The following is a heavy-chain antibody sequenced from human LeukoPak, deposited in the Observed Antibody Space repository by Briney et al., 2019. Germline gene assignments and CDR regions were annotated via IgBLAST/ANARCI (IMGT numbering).Heavy chain of an antibody. CDR2: INPETGGT. D-gene: IGHD3-10*01. J-gene: IGHJ6*03. CDR3: ARAGINYFYIEV. V-gene: IGHV1-2*02. CDR1: GYRFTGYY. Sequence: ASVKVSCKASGYRFTGYYIHWVRQAHGQGLEWLGWINPETGGTNYAPQFKGRVTITSDTSISTAYMELPSLTSDDTALYYCARAGINYFYIEVWAKGTALTVSS.